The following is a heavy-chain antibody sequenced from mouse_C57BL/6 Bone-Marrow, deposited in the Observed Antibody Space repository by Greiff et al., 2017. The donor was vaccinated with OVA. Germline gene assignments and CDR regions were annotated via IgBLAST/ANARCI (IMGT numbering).Heavy chain of an antibody. CDR1: GFPFPDYI. Sequence: VQPQQSGPELVKPGASVQIPCKASGFPFPDYIMNRVKPSYGKSPEWIGVHYPNYGTTSYNQKFMGKAPSTVDQSSSTAYMQLNILTSKGSAVDYCASLYYCGGGYFDYWGQGTTLTVSS. CDR2: HYPNYGTT. V-gene: IGHV1-39*01. CDR3: ASLYYCGGGYFDY. J-gene: IGHJ2*01. D-gene: IGHD1-1*01.